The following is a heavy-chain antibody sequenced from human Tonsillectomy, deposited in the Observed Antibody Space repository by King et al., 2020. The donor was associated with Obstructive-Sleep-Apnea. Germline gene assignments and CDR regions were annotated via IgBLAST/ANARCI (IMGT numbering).Heavy chain of an antibody. CDR2: ISRSGGST. CDR1: GFTFSSYA. Sequence: VQLVESGGGLVQPGGSLRLSCAASGFTFSSYAMSWVRQAPGKGLDWGSAISRSGGSTYYADSVKGRFTISSDNSKNPLYLQMNSLRAEDTAVYYCARGGYYGSGSYYFDYWGQGTLVTVSS. J-gene: IGHJ4*02. D-gene: IGHD3-10*01. V-gene: IGHV3-23*04. CDR3: ARGGYYGSGSYYFDY.